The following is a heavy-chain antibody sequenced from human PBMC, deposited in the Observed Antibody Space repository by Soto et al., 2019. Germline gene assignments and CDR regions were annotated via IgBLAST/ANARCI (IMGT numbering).Heavy chain of an antibody. D-gene: IGHD2-15*01. V-gene: IGHV1-18*01. CDR1: GYTFTSYG. CDR3: ASDVVVVAATLSTPPYYYYYGMDV. CDR2: ISAYNGNT. J-gene: IGHJ6*02. Sequence: QVQLVQSGAEVKKPGASVKVSCKASGYTFTSYGISWVRQAPGQGLEWMGWISAYNGNTNYAQKLQGRVTMTTDTSTSTAYRELRSLRSDDTAVYYCASDVVVVAATLSTPPYYYYYGMDVWGQGTTVTVSS.